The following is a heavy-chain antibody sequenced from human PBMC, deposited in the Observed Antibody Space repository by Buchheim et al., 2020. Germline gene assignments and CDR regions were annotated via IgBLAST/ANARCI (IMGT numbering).Heavy chain of an antibody. CDR3: ASGYRDLSDFDY. V-gene: IGHV4-39*02. J-gene: IGHJ4*02. D-gene: IGHD5-24*01. Sequence: QLQLQESGPGLVKPSETLSLTCTVSGDSISRSSYYWGWIRQPPGKGLEWIGGIYYSGSTYYNPSLKSRVTISVDTSKNHFSLKLSSVTAADTAVYYCASGYRDLSDFDYWGQGTL. CDR2: IYYSGST. CDR1: GDSISRSSYY.